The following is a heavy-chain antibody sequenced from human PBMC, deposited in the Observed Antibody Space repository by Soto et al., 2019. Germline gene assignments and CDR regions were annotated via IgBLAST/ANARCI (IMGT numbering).Heavy chain of an antibody. Sequence: EVQLVESGGGLVKPGGSLRLSCAASGFTFSNIWMSWVRQAPGKGLEWVGRIKTNIIGGATDYAAPLKGRFIISRYDSKNTLYLQMNTLKTEDTAVYYCTALWYYTESSGYWGQGTLVTVSS. CDR1: GFTFSNIW. D-gene: IGHD3-3*01. J-gene: IGHJ4*02. CDR3: TALWYYTESSGY. CDR2: IKTNIIGGAT. V-gene: IGHV3-15*01.